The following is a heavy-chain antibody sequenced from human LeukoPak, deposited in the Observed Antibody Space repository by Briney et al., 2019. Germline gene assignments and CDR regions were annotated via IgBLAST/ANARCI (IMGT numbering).Heavy chain of an antibody. CDR2: IYYSGGT. V-gene: IGHV4-39*01. CDR3: ARQKLYDSSGYFDS. CDR1: GGSISSSSYY. D-gene: IGHD3-22*01. Sequence: SETLSLTCTVSGGSISSSSYYWGWIRQPPGKGLEWIGSIYYSGGTYYNPSLKSRVTISVDTSKNQFALKLSSVTAADTAVYYCARQKLYDSSGYFDSWGQGTLVTVSS. J-gene: IGHJ4*02.